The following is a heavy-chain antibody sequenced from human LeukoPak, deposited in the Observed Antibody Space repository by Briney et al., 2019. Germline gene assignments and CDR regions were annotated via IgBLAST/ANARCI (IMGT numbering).Heavy chain of an antibody. CDR2: ISGTGNTI. CDR1: EFTFSDYY. D-gene: IGHD2-21*01. CDR3: ANQHMDYFDS. Sequence: GGSLRLSCAASEFTFSDYYMSWIRQAPGKGLEWVSYISGTGNTIYYTDSVKGRLTISRDNAKNSLFLQINSLRAEDTAVYYSANQHMDYFDSWGQGTLVTVSS. V-gene: IGHV3-11*01. J-gene: IGHJ4*02.